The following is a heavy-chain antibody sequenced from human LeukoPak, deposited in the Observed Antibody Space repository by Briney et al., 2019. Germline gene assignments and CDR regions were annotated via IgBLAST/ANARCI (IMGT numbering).Heavy chain of an antibody. D-gene: IGHD3-10*01. V-gene: IGHV3-11*01. CDR1: GFTFSDYY. J-gene: IGHJ4*02. Sequence: GGSLRLSCAASGFTFSDYYMSWIRQAPGKGLEWVSCISSSGSTIYYADSVKGRFTISRDNAKNSLYLQMNSLRAEDTAVYYCAKLLWGVTTHFDYWGQGTLVTISS. CDR3: AKLLWGVTTHFDY. CDR2: ISSSGSTI.